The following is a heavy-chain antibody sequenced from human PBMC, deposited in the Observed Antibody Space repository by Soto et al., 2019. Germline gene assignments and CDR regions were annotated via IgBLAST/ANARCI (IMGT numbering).Heavy chain of an antibody. CDR2: ISYDGSNK. V-gene: IGHV3-30*03. CDR3: AREGEYYGMDV. CDR1: GFTFSSYG. Sequence: GGSLRLSCAASGFTFSSYGMHWVRQAPGKGLEWVAVISYDGSNKYYADSVKGRFTISRDNSKNTLYLQMNSLRAEDTAVYYCAREGEYYGMDVWGQGTTVTVSS. J-gene: IGHJ6*02. D-gene: IGHD2-21*01.